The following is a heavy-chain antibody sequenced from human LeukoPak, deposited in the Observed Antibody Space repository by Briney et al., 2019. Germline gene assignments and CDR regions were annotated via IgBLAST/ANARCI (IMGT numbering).Heavy chain of an antibody. J-gene: IGHJ5*02. Sequence: SETLSLTCTVSSGSISSGGYYWSWIRQHPGKGLEWIGYIYYSGSTYYNPSLKSRVTISVDTSKNQFSLKLSSVTAADTAVYYCARGEWLRLRGNNWFDPWGQGTLVTVSS. CDR2: IYYSGST. CDR3: ARGEWLRLRGNNWFDP. V-gene: IGHV4-31*03. CDR1: SGSISSGGYY. D-gene: IGHD5-12*01.